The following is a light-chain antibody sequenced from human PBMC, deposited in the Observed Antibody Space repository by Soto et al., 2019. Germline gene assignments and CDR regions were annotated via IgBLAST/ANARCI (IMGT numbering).Light chain of an antibody. Sequence: EIVLTQSPGSLSLSPGERATLSCRASQSVTYSFLAWYQQTPGQAPRLLIYGASSMATGVPDRFSGSGSGTDFTLTISSLEPEDFAVYYCLQYGTSTLTFGRGTKVEIK. J-gene: IGKJ1*01. CDR3: LQYGTSTLT. CDR2: GAS. CDR1: QSVTYSF. V-gene: IGKV3-20*01.